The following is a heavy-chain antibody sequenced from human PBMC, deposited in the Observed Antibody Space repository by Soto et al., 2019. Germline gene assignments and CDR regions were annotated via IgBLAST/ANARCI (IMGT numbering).Heavy chain of an antibody. D-gene: IGHD3-22*01. Sequence: EVQLVESGGGLVQPGGSLRLSCAASGFTFSSYWMHWVRQAPGKGLVWISRINSDGSSTSYADSVKGRFTISRDNAKNTLYLQMNSLRAEDTAVYYCARGFEMYYDRSGYYTWGQGTLVTVSS. CDR1: GFTFSSYW. CDR3: ARGFEMYYDRSGYYT. V-gene: IGHV3-74*01. CDR2: INSDGSST. J-gene: IGHJ5*02.